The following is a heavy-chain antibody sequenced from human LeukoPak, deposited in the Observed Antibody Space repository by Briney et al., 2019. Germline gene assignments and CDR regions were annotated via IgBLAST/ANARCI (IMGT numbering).Heavy chain of an antibody. CDR3: ARVGGWTDFWSGYLPYYFDY. CDR1: GGSISSGGYY. Sequence: SETLSLTCTVSGGSISSGGYYWSWIRQHPGKGLEWIGYIYYSGSTYYNPSLKSRVTKSVDTSKNQFSLKLSSVTAADTAVYYCARVGGWTDFWSGYLPYYFDYWGQGTLVTVSS. CDR2: IYYSGST. D-gene: IGHD3-3*01. J-gene: IGHJ4*02. V-gene: IGHV4-31*03.